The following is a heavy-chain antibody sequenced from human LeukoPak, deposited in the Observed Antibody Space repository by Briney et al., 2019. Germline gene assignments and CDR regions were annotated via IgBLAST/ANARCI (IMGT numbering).Heavy chain of an antibody. Sequence: GGSLRLSCAASGFTFSSYGMHWVRQAPGKGLEWVAVISCDGSNKYYADSVKGRFTISRDNSKNTLYLQMNSLRAEDTAVYYCAKAPRGAEAFDYWGQGTLVTVSS. J-gene: IGHJ4*02. CDR1: GFTFSSYG. CDR3: AKAPRGAEAFDY. V-gene: IGHV3-30*18. CDR2: ISCDGSNK. D-gene: IGHD1-26*01.